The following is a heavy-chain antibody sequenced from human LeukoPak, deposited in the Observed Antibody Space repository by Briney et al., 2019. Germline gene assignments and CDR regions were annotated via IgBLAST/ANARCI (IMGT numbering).Heavy chain of an antibody. CDR2: LYYSGST. D-gene: IGHD3-10*01. V-gene: IGHV4-39*01. Sequence: SDTLSLTCTVSGGSISSSFHYWHWIRQPPGEGLEWIGSLYYSGSTSYSPSLKSRVTMSVDTSKNQFSLKLSFVTAADTAVYYCARLYASGSLGTYYDYWGQGSLVSVST. CDR3: ARLYASGSLGTYYDY. J-gene: IGHJ4*02. CDR1: GGSISSSFHY.